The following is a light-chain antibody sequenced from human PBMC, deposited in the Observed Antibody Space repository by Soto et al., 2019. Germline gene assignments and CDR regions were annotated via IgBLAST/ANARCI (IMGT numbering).Light chain of an antibody. Sequence: QMTQSPSSLSASVGDRVTITCRASQSIRSFLNWYQQKLGKAPKLLIYSTSHLQSGVPSRFSGSGSGTXXXXXIXXXXXXXFXTXYXXQSYNAPQTFGQGTKVEI. V-gene: IGKV1-39*01. CDR2: STS. J-gene: IGKJ1*01. CDR3: XQSYNAPQT. CDR1: QSIRSF.